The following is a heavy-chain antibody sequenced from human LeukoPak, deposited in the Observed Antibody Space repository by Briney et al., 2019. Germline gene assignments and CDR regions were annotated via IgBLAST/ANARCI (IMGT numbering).Heavy chain of an antibody. CDR1: GASISSGGYY. D-gene: IGHD2-21*02. CDR3: ARVGWVTSSVES. V-gene: IGHV4-31*03. CDR2: MYHNGRP. Sequence: PSETLSLTCTVSGASISSGGYYWSWIRQQPGKGLESIAYMYHNGRPYYNPSLQSRVTISVDTSKNQFSLKLSSVTAADTAIYYCARVGWVTSSVESWGQGTQVTVSS. J-gene: IGHJ4*02.